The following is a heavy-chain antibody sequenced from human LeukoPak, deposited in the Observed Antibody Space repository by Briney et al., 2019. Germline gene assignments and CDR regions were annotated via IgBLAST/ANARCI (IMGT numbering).Heavy chain of an antibody. J-gene: IGHJ5*02. V-gene: IGHV4-39*01. CDR1: GGSISSNSFY. D-gene: IGHD3-3*01. Sequence: SETLSLTCTVSGGSISSNSFYWGWIRQPPGKGLVWIGSIYYSGSTYCNPSLKSRVTISVDTSKNQFSLKLSSVTAADTAVYYCARRPGGYDFWSGYYTDNWFDPWGQGTLVTVSS. CDR3: ARRPGGYDFWSGYYTDNWFDP. CDR2: IYYSGST.